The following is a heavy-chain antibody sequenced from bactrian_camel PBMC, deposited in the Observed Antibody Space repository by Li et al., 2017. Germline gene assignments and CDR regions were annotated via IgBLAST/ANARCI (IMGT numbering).Heavy chain of an antibody. CDR1: RHVIGTYC. CDR2: IDSDGST. V-gene: IGHV3S53*01. CDR3: AADEALCGGSWWGPSY. J-gene: IGHJ4*01. Sequence: VQLVESGGGSVQAGGSLSLSCGVSRHVIGTYCMGWVRQAPGKEREGVAAIDSDGSTSYADSAKGRFTISKDNAKNTLYLQMNSLKPEDTAMYYCAADEALCGGSWWGPSYWGQGTQVTV. D-gene: IGHD6*01.